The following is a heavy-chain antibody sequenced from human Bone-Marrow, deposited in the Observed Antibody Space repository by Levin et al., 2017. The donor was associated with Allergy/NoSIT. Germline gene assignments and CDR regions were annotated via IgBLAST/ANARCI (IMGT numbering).Heavy chain of an antibody. J-gene: IGHJ5*02. CDR2: ISAYNGNT. D-gene: IGHD2-2*01. CDR1: GYTFTSYG. V-gene: IGHV1-18*01. CDR3: ARDCSSTSCFVRFDP. Sequence: ASVKVSCKASGYTFTSYGISWVRQAPGQGLEWMGWISAYNGNTNYAQKLQGRVTMTTDTSTSTAYMELRSLRSDDTAVYYCARDCSSTSCFVRFDPWGQGTLVTVSS.